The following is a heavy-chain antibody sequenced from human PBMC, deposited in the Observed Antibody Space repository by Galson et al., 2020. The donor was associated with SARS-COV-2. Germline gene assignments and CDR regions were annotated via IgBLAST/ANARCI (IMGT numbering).Heavy chain of an antibody. J-gene: IGHJ5*02. V-gene: IGHV4-39*07. CDR3: ARSYCSGGSCRSWFDP. CDR2: IYYSGST. D-gene: IGHD2-15*01. Sequence: SETLSLTCTVSGDSINSNTHYWGWIRQPPGQGLEWLGSIYYSGSTYYNPSLKSRVTISIDTSNNHFSLRLSSVTAADTAVYYCARSYCSGGSCRSWFDPRGQGTLVTVSS. CDR1: GDSINSNTHY.